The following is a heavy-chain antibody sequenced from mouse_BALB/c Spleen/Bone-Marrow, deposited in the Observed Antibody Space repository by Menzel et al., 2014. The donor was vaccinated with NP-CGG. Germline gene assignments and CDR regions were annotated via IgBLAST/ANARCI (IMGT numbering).Heavy chain of an antibody. CDR3: ARGGISVDY. CDR2: IYPGDGDT. V-gene: IGHV1-80*01. CDR1: GYAFSVYW. Sequence: SGAELVRPGSSVKTSCKASGYAFSVYWMNWVKQRPGQGLEWIGQIYPGDGDTNYNGKFKGRATLTADKSSNTAYMQLSSLTSEDSAVYFCARGGISVDYWGQGTTLTVSS. J-gene: IGHJ2*01.